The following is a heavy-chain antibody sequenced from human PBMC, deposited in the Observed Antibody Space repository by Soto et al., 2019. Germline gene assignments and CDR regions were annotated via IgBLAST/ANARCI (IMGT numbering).Heavy chain of an antibody. D-gene: IGHD3-22*01. CDR1: GFTFSSYE. CDR3: AREAVITTSGYFDY. V-gene: IGHV3-48*03. Sequence: RGSLRLSCAPSGFTFSSYEMNWVRQAPGKGLEWVSYISSSGSTIYYADSVKGRFTISRDNAKNSLYLQMNSLRAEDTAVYYCAREAVITTSGYFDYWGQGTLVTVSS. CDR2: ISSSGSTI. J-gene: IGHJ4*02.